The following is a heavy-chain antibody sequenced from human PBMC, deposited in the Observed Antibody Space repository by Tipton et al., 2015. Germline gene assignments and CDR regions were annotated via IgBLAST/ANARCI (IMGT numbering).Heavy chain of an antibody. CDR3: ARTSGTICRGGGCSDYYDGNGWDFDY. CDR2: IKQDGSAK. Sequence: SLRLSCAASGFTFSDSPIHWVRQGPGKGLEWVANIKQDGSAKYYVDSVKGRFSISRDNAKNSLYLQMDSLTAEDTAVYYCARTSGTICRGGGCSDYYDGNGWDFDYWGQGTRVTVSS. CDR1: GFTFSDSP. J-gene: IGHJ4*02. V-gene: IGHV3-7*01. D-gene: IGHD2-15*01.